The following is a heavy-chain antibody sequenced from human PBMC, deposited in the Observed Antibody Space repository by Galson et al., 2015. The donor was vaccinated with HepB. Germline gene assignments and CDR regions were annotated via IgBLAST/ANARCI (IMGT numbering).Heavy chain of an antibody. D-gene: IGHD3-22*01. CDR2: ISSGSTTI. CDR3: AGDLTSPYYYDSFDI. Sequence: SLRLSCAVSGINFNNYNMNWVRQAPGKGLQWLSYISSGSTTIQYADSVKGRFTISRDNAKNSLYLQMNSLRDEDTALYYCAGDLTSPYYYDSFDIWGQGTLVTVSS. CDR1: GINFNNYN. J-gene: IGHJ4*02. V-gene: IGHV3-48*02.